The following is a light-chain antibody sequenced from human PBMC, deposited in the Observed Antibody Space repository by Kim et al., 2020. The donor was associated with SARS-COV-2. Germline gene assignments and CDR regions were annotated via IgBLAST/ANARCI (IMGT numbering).Light chain of an antibody. V-gene: IGKV1-5*03. CDR2: TAS. CDR3: QQFHRGYT. CDR1: QSISGW. Sequence: DIQMTQSPSTLSASVGDRVTITCRASQSISGWLAWYQLKPGKAPKLLIYTASTLQSGVPSRFSGSGSGTEFTLTISSLQPDDFATYCCQQFHRGYTFGQGTKVDIK. J-gene: IGKJ2*01.